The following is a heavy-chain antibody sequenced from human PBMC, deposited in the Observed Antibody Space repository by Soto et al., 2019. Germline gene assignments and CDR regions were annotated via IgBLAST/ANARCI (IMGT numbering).Heavy chain of an antibody. V-gene: IGHV1-18*01. CDR1: GYTFTSYD. Sequence: GASVKVSCKASGYTFTSYDISWVRQAPGQGLEWMGWISAYNGNTNYAQKLQGRVTMTTDTSTSTAYMELRSLRSDDTAVYYCARDAGAAGIGPNDYWGQGTLVTVSS. J-gene: IGHJ4*02. D-gene: IGHD1-20*01. CDR3: ARDAGAAGIGPNDY. CDR2: ISAYNGNT.